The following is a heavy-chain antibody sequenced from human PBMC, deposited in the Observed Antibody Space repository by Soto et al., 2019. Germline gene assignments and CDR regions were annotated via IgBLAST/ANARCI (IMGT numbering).Heavy chain of an antibody. CDR1: DGSLSPNY. CDR3: ARLVASDQAMDS. D-gene: IGHD2-2*01. V-gene: IGHV4-59*08. J-gene: IGHJ1*01. CDR2: TYYAGTT. Sequence: QVQLQESGPALVKPSETLSLSCTVSDGSLSPNYWSWIRQPPGKGLEWIGYTYYAGTTTYNPSLQSRVTISHDTSQTEVFRNLASVTAADTAVYVCARLVASDQAMDSWGQGTLVTVSS.